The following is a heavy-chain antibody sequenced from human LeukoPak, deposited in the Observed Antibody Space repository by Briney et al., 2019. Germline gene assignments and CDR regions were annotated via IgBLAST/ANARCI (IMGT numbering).Heavy chain of an antibody. V-gene: IGHV3-64*01. D-gene: IGHD3-10*01. Sequence: PGGSLRLSCAASGFTFSNYFMHWVRQAPGKGLEYVSAISSSGDSTYYANSAKGRFTVSRDNSKNTPYLQMGSLSAEDMAVYYCARAPRYYGSGLYYFDYWGQGALVTVSS. CDR2: ISSSGDST. J-gene: IGHJ4*02. CDR1: GFTFSNYF. CDR3: ARAPRYYGSGLYYFDY.